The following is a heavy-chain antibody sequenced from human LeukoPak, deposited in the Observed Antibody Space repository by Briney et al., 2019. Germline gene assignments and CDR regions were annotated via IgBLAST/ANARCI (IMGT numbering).Heavy chain of an antibody. D-gene: IGHD1-26*01. J-gene: IGHJ4*02. CDR2: INPGSGGT. CDR3: AAYRNSGNLLADY. Sequence: ASVKVSCKTSGSTFTGYYIHRVRQAPGQGLECMGRINPGSGGTNYAQKFQGRVTMTSDTSISTAYMDLSGLRSDDTAVYYCAAYRNSGNLLADYWGQGTLVTVSS. CDR1: GSTFTGYY. V-gene: IGHV1-2*06.